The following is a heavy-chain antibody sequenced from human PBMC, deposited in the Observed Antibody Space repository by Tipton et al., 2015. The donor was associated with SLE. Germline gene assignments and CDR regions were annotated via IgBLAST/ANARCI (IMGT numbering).Heavy chain of an antibody. J-gene: IGHJ4*02. D-gene: IGHD2-8*01. V-gene: IGHV4-59*02. CDR1: GGSVSPYF. CDR2: IYYSGST. Sequence: TLSLTCSVSGGSVSPYFWSWIRQPPGKGLEWIGTIYYSGSTYYYPSLKSRITISVDTSKNQFPLEVRSVTAADTAVYYCVRLRSKVLIDYWGQGTLVTVSS. CDR3: VRLRSKVLIDY.